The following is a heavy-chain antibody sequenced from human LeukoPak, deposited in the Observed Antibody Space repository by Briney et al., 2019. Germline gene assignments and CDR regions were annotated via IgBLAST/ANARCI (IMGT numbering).Heavy chain of an antibody. CDR3: ARDRPEYYYDSSGYMVHYFDY. D-gene: IGHD3-22*01. CDR2: INPNSGGT. Sequence: GASVKVSCRASGYTFTGYYMHWVRQAPGQGLEWMGWINPNSGGTNYAQKFQGRVTMTRDTSISTAYMELSRLRSDDTAVYYCARDRPEYYYDSSGYMVHYFDYWGQGTLVTVPS. CDR1: GYTFTGYY. V-gene: IGHV1-2*02. J-gene: IGHJ4*02.